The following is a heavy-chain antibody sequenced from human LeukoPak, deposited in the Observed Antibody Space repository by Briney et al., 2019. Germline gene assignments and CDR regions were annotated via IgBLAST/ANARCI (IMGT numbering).Heavy chain of an antibody. D-gene: IGHD3/OR15-3a*01. CDR1: GFTFSSQS. CDR3: VKWTGYGMN. J-gene: IGHJ4*02. CDR2: ISGSGDNT. Sequence: PGGSLRLSCAASGFTFSSQSMTWVRHAPGKGLEWVSGISGSGDNTYYGDSVKGRFTISRDNSKSTMYLQMNSLRVEDTAVYYCVKWTGYGMNWGQGTLVTVSS. V-gene: IGHV3-23*01.